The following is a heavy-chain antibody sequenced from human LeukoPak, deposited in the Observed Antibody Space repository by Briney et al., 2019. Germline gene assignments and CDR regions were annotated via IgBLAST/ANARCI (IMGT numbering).Heavy chain of an antibody. CDR3: AKVGFSEMEWLLYSDH. J-gene: IGHJ4*02. CDR1: GLTFSSYA. Sequence: PGGSLRLSCAASGLTFSSYAMSWGRQAPGKGLEWGSGISGSSGHTYYADSVKGRFTISRDNSKNTLYLQMNSLRAEDTAVYYCAKVGFSEMEWLLYSDHWGQGTLVTVSS. D-gene: IGHD3-3*01. CDR2: ISGSSGHT. V-gene: IGHV3-23*01.